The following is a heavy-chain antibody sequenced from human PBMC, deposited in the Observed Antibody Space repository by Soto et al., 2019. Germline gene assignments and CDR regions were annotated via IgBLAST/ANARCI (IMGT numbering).Heavy chain of an antibody. Sequence: ASVKVSCKASGGTFSSYAISWVRQAPGQGLEWMGGIIPIFGTANYAQKFQGRVTITADESTSTAYMELSSLRSEDTAVYYCARGIVGAIPYFDYWGQGTLVTVSS. D-gene: IGHD1-26*01. CDR2: IIPIFGTA. V-gene: IGHV1-69*13. CDR3: ARGIVGAIPYFDY. J-gene: IGHJ4*02. CDR1: GGTFSSYA.